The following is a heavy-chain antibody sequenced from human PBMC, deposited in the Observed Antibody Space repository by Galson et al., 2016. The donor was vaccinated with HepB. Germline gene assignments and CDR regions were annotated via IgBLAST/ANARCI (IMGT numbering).Heavy chain of an antibody. J-gene: IGHJ3*02. Sequence: SLRLSCAASGFTFSSSAMNWVRQAPGRGLEWVSTISGSGERAHNADPVKGRFTISRDNSKNTLFLQMNSLRAEDTAVYYCAKAMVGKDVFDMWGQGTMVTVSS. CDR1: GFTFSSSA. D-gene: IGHD3-10*02. CDR3: AKAMVGKDVFDM. CDR2: ISGSGERA. V-gene: IGHV3-23*01.